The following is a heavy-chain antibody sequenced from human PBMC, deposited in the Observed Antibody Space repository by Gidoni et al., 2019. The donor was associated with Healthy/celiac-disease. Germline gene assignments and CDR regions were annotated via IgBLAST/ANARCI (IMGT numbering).Heavy chain of an antibody. CDR2: MNPNSGNT. Sequence: QVQLVQSGAEVKKPGASVKVSCKASGYTFPSYEINWVRQATGQGLEWMGWMNPNSGNTGYAQRFQGRGTMTRNTAISKAYMELSSLRSEDTAVYYCAGGYYCTVTSYYYYYYYIDGWGKGTTVTVSS. CDR1: GYTFPSYE. D-gene: IGHD2-8*01. J-gene: IGHJ6*03. CDR3: AGGYYCTVTSYYYYYYYIDG. V-gene: IGHV1-8*01.